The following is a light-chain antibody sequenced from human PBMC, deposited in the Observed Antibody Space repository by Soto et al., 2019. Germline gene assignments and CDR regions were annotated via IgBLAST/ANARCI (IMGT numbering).Light chain of an antibody. V-gene: IGKV1-27*01. CDR1: QDISNY. J-gene: IGKJ1*01. CDR3: QKYSSALRT. CDR2: AAS. Sequence: DIQMTQSPSSLSASVGDSVTITCRTSQDISNYLAWYQQKPGKVPKLLIYAASTLQSGVSSRFSGSGSGTDFTLTISSLQPEDVATYYCQKYSSALRTFGQGTKVDIK.